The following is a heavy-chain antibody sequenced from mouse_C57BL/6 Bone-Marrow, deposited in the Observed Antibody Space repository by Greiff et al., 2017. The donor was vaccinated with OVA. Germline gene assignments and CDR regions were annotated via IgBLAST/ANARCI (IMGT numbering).Heavy chain of an antibody. J-gene: IGHJ1*03. CDR2: IYPSDSET. V-gene: IGHV1-61*01. CDR1: GYTFTSYW. Sequence: VQLQQPGAELVRPGSSVKLSCKASGYTFTSYWMDWVKQRPGQGLEWIGNIYPSDSETHYNQKFKDKATLTVDKSSSTAYMQLSSLTSEDSAVYYCARRRGLPDWYFDVWGTGTTVTVSS. D-gene: IGHD5-5*01. CDR3: ARRRGLPDWYFDV.